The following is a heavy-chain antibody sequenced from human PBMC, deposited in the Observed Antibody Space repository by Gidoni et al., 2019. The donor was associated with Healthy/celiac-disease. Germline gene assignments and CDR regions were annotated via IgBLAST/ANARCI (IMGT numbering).Heavy chain of an antibody. CDR2: INHSGST. J-gene: IGHJ6*02. D-gene: IGHD3-10*01. V-gene: IGHV4-34*01. Sequence: QVQLQQWGAGLLKPSETLSLTCAVYGGSFSGYYWSWIRQHPGKGLEWIGEINHSGSTNYNPSLKSRVTISVDTSKNQFSLKLSSVTAADTAVYYCARRGYYYGSGSFMDVWGQGTTVTVSS. CDR3: ARRGYYYGSGSFMDV. CDR1: GGSFSGYY.